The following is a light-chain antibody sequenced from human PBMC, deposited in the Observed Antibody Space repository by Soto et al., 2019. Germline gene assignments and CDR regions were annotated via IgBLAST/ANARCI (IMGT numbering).Light chain of an antibody. J-gene: IGKJ2*01. Sequence: EIVLTQSPGTLSLSPGERATLSCRASQSVNSNLAWYQQKPGQAPRLLIYAASARATGIPARFSGSGSGTEFTLTISTLQSEDFAIYYCQQYNNWYSFGQGTKVDIK. CDR1: QSVNSN. CDR3: QQYNNWYS. V-gene: IGKV3-15*01. CDR2: AAS.